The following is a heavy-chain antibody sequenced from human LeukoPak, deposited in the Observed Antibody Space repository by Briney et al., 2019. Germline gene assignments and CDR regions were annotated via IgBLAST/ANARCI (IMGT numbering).Heavy chain of an antibody. CDR3: ARGRYNWNDGAGFDY. Sequence: GGSLRLSCAASGFTFDDYGMSWVRQAPGKGLEWVSGINWNGGSTGYADSVKGRFTISRDNAKNSLYLQMNSLRAEDTALYYCARGRYNWNDGAGFDYWGQGTLVTVSS. J-gene: IGHJ4*02. V-gene: IGHV3-20*04. CDR2: INWNGGST. CDR1: GFTFDDYG. D-gene: IGHD1-1*01.